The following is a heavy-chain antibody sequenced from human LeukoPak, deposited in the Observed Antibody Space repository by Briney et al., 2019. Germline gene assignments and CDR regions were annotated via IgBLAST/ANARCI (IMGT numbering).Heavy chain of an antibody. CDR3: AKDLDIVATITGN. D-gene: IGHD5-12*01. Sequence: GGSLRLSCAASGFTFSSYAMSWVRQAPGKGLEWVSGVSGSGGSTYYADSVKGRFTISRDNSKNALYLQMNSLRAEDTAVYYCAKDLDIVATITGNWGQGTLVTVSS. J-gene: IGHJ4*02. V-gene: IGHV3-23*01. CDR1: GFTFSSYA. CDR2: VSGSGGST.